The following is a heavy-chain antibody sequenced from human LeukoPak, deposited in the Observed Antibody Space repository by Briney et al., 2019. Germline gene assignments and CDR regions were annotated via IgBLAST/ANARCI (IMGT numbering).Heavy chain of an antibody. D-gene: IGHD2-15*01. Sequence: SVKVSCKASGGAFSSYAFSWVRQAPDQGLEWMGGIVPMFGTPTYSQKFKGRITLTADESTSTAYMELSSLRSEDTAVYYCARGRVVAATWFDPWGQGTLVTVSS. J-gene: IGHJ5*02. CDR2: IVPMFGTP. CDR3: ARGRVVAATWFDP. V-gene: IGHV1-69*13. CDR1: GGAFSSYA.